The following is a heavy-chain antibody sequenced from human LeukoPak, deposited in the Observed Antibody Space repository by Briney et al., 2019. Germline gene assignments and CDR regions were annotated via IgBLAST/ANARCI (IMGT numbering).Heavy chain of an antibody. Sequence: PSETLSLTCAVYGGSFSGYYWSWIRQPPGKGVEWIGEINHSGSTNYNPSLKSRVTISVDTSKNQFFLKLSSVTGADTAVYYCARVRRAYGFAEDVDYWGQGTLVTVSS. CDR1: GGSFSGYY. D-gene: IGHD3-10*01. V-gene: IGHV4-34*01. CDR3: ARVRRAYGFAEDVDY. J-gene: IGHJ4*02. CDR2: INHSGST.